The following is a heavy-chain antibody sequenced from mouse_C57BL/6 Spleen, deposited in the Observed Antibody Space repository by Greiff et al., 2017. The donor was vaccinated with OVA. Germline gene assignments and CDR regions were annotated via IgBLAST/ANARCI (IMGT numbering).Heavy chain of an antibody. CDR1: GFTFSSYA. V-gene: IGHV5-4*03. CDR3: ARGAYGSSYYFDY. D-gene: IGHD1-1*01. J-gene: IGHJ2*01. Sequence: EVKLVESGGGLVKPGGSLKLSCAASGFTFSSYAMSWVRQTPEKRLEWVATISDGGSYTYSPDNVKGRFTISRDNAKNNLYLQMSHLKSEDTAMYYCARGAYGSSYYFDYWGQGTTLTVSS. CDR2: ISDGGSYT.